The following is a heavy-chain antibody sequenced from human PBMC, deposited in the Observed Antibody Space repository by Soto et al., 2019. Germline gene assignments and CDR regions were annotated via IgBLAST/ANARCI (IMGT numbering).Heavy chain of an antibody. D-gene: IGHD4-17*01. Sequence: QVQLQESGPGLVRPSETLSLTCTVSGGSISSYYWSWIRQPPGKGLEWIGYIYNSGSTNYNPSPKSRVTISVDTSKNQFSLKLSSVTAADTAVYYCAYGDSRGPFDSWGQGTLVTVSS. CDR3: AYGDSRGPFDS. J-gene: IGHJ4*02. V-gene: IGHV4-59*01. CDR2: IYNSGST. CDR1: GGSISSYY.